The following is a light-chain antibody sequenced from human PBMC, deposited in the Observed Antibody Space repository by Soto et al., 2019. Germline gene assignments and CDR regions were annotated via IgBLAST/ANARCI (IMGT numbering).Light chain of an antibody. Sequence: DIQMTQSPSSLSASVGDRVTITCRASQSISSYLNWYQQKPGKAPKLLIYAASSLQSGVPSRFSGSGSGTDFTLTISSLQLEDFATYYCQQSYSTSSTFGGGTKVDIK. CDR2: AAS. J-gene: IGKJ4*01. V-gene: IGKV1-39*01. CDR3: QQSYSTSST. CDR1: QSISSY.